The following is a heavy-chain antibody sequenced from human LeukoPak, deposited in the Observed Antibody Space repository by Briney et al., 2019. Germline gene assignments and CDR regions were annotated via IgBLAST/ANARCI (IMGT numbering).Heavy chain of an antibody. CDR3: ARSAYYYDSRGYHNYYHYGMDV. CDR1: GFTFSSYA. D-gene: IGHD3-22*01. J-gene: IGHJ6*02. Sequence: PGGSLRLSCAASGFTFSSYAMSWVRQAPGKGLEWVSAISGSGGSTYYADSVKGRFTISRDNSKNTLYLQMNSLRAEDTAVYYCARSAYYYDSRGYHNYYHYGMDVWGQGTTVTVSS. CDR2: ISGSGGST. V-gene: IGHV3-23*01.